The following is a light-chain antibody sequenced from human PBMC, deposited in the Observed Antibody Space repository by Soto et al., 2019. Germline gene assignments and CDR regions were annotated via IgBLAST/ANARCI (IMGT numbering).Light chain of an antibody. J-gene: IGLJ1*01. CDR1: SSDVGGYNY. CDR2: EVS. Sequence: QSALTQPASVSGSPGQSITISCTGTSSDVGGYNYVSWYQQHPGKAPKLMIYEVSNRPSGVSNRFSGSKSGNTASLTISGLQAADEADYYYSSYSSSSTHGPNYVFGTGTKLTVL. V-gene: IGLV2-14*01. CDR3: SSYSSSSTHGPNYV.